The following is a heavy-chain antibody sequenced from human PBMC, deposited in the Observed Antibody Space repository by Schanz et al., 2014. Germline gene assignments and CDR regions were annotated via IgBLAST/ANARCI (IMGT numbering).Heavy chain of an antibody. CDR1: GFTFSSYG. V-gene: IGHV3-33*01. D-gene: IGHD1-26*01. CDR2: IWYDGSNK. Sequence: QVQLVESGGGVVQPGRSLRLSCAASGFTFSSYGMHWVRQAPGKGLEWVAVIWYDGSNKYYADSVRGRFTISSDSSKNTLYLQMSSLRADDTGLYFCARGGSGSHYRLDYWGQGTLVTVSS. CDR3: ARGGSGSHYRLDY. J-gene: IGHJ4*02.